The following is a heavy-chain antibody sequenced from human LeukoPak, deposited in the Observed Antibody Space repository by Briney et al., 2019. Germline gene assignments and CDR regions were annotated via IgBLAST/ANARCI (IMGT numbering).Heavy chain of an antibody. D-gene: IGHD3-3*01. V-gene: IGHV4-59*01. CDR3: ATRTVFGKSDY. Sequence: PSETLSLTCSVSGASIRSFYWSWIRQPPGEGLEWIGYIYQSGTTNYNPSLKSRVTISVDTSKKQFSLNLSSVTAADTAVYYCATRTVFGKSDYWGPGTLVTVSS. CDR2: IYQSGTT. CDR1: GASIRSFY. J-gene: IGHJ4*02.